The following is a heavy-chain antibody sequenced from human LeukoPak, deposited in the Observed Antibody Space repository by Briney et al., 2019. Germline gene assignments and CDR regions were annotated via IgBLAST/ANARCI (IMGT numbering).Heavy chain of an antibody. CDR1: GFTFSSYW. V-gene: IGHV3-74*01. D-gene: IGHD3-10*01. CDR2: INSDGSST. CDR3: ATASLPGTTYDF. Sequence: GGSLRLSRAASGFTFSSYWMHWVRQAPGKGLVWVSRINSDGSSTSYADSVKGRFTISRDNAKNTLYLQMNSLRAEDTAVYYCATASLPGTTYDFWGQGTLVTVSS. J-gene: IGHJ4*02.